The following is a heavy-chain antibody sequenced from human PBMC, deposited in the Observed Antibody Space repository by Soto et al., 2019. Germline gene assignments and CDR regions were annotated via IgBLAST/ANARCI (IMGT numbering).Heavy chain of an antibody. CDR1: VFTFSSYA. V-gene: IGHV3-23*01. Sequence: GGSLRLSCAASVFTFSSYAMSCVRQSPGKGLEWVSAISGSGGSTYYADSVKGRFTISRDNSKNTLYLQMNSLRAEDTAVYYCAKAYDYGGIMNAFDIWGQGTMVTLSS. J-gene: IGHJ3*02. CDR3: AKAYDYGGIMNAFDI. D-gene: IGHD4-17*01. CDR2: ISGSGGST.